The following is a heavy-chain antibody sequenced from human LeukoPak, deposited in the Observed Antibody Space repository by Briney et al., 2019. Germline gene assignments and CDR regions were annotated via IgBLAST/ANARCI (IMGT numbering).Heavy chain of an antibody. D-gene: IGHD2-15*01. J-gene: IGHJ4*02. CDR2: IYYSGST. V-gene: IGHV4-59*12. Sequence: SETLSLTCTVSGGSISSYHWSWIRQPPGKGLEWVGYIYYSGSTYYNPSLKSRVTISVDTSKNQFSLKLSSVTAADTAVYYCARESGTFDYWGQGTLVTVSS. CDR1: GGSISSYH. CDR3: ARESGTFDY.